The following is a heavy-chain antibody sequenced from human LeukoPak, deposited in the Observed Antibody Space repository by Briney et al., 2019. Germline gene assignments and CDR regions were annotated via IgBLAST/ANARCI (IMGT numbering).Heavy chain of an antibody. CDR1: GGSISSYY. J-gene: IGHJ4*02. CDR2: IYYSGST. D-gene: IGHD2-2*02. CDR3: ARVGIAGYCSSTSCYSRDY. Sequence: SETLSLTCTVSGGSISSYYWSWIRQPPGKGLEWIGYIYYSGSTNYNPSLKSRVTISVDTSKNQFSLKLSSVTAADTAVYYCARVGIAGYCSSTSCYSRDYWGQGTLVTVSS. V-gene: IGHV4-59*08.